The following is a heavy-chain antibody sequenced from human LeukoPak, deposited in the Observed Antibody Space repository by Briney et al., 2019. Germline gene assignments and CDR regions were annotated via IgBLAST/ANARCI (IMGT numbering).Heavy chain of an antibody. CDR1: GFTFSSYA. CDR2: ISGSGGST. CDR3: AKDRSTSPNYYDSSGTFDY. V-gene: IGHV3-23*01. Sequence: GGSLRLSCAASGFTFSSYAMSWVRQAPGKGLEWVSAISGSGGSTYYADSVKGRFTISRDNSKNTLYLQMYSLRAEDTAVYYCAKDRSTSPNYYDSSGTFDYWGQGTLVTVSS. D-gene: IGHD3-22*01. J-gene: IGHJ4*02.